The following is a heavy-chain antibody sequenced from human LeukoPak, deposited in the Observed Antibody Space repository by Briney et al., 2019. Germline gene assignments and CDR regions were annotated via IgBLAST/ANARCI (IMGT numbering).Heavy chain of an antibody. Sequence: GGSLRLSCTASGFIFSNYWVTWVRQAPGKGLEWVANIKQDGSEKYYVDSVKGRFTISRDNAKNSLYLQMNSLRAEDTAVYYCARDTIVASFYGGNSTLDYWGQGTLVTVSS. CDR1: GFIFSNYW. J-gene: IGHJ4*02. D-gene: IGHD4-23*01. V-gene: IGHV3-7*01. CDR2: IKQDGSEK. CDR3: ARDTIVASFYGGNSTLDY.